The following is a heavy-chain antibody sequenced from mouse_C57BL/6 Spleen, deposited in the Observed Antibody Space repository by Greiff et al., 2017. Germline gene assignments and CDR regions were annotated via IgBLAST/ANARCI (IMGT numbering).Heavy chain of an antibody. CDR3: ARGTTVVAFDY. D-gene: IGHD1-1*01. CDR1: GYAFSSYW. CDR2: IYPGDGDT. J-gene: IGHJ2*01. V-gene: IGHV1-80*01. Sequence: QVQLQQSGAELVKPGASVKISCKASGYAFSSYWMNWVKQRPGKGLEWIGQIYPGDGDTNDNGKFKGKATLTADKSSSTAYMHLSSLTSEDSAVYFCARGTTVVAFDYWGQGTTLTVSS.